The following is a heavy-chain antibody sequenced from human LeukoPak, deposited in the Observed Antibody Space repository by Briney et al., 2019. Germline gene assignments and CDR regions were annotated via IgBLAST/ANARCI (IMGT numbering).Heavy chain of an antibody. V-gene: IGHV4-38-2*01. CDR1: GYSISSGYY. CDR3: ARRSGNYYDY. CDR2: IYHSGST. Sequence: SETLSLTCAVSGYSISSGYYWGWIRQPPGKGLEWIGIIYHSGSTYYNTSLKSRVTISVDTSKNQFSLKLSSVTAADTAVYYCARRSGNYYDYWGQGTLVTVSS. J-gene: IGHJ4*02. D-gene: IGHD1-26*01.